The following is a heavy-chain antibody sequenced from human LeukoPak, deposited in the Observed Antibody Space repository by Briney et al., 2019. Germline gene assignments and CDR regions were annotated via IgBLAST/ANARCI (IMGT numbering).Heavy chain of an antibody. CDR2: FKTNYNQV. V-gene: IGHV3-23*05. CDR3: ARSVPDYTRFDF. Sequence: GGSLRLSCVASGFTFSDYAMNWVRQAPGKGLEWVSTFKTNYNQVYYAESVRGRFTISTDNSKNTAYLQMNSLRVDDTALYYCARSVPDYTRFDFWGQGALVTVSS. CDR1: GFTFSDYA. D-gene: IGHD4-11*01. J-gene: IGHJ4*02.